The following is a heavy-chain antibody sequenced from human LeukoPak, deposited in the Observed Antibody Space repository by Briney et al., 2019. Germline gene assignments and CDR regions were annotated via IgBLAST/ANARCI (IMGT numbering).Heavy chain of an antibody. CDR2: INPNSGGT. CDR1: GYTFTGDF. D-gene: IGHD6-13*01. J-gene: IGHJ4*02. CDR3: ARALPAAGPTFDY. V-gene: IGHV1-2*02. Sequence: ASVKVSCKASGYTFTGDFMHWVRQAPGQGLEWMGWINPNSGGTNYAHKFQGRVTMARDTSISTAYMELSRLRSDDTAVYYCARALPAAGPTFDYWGQGTLVTVSS.